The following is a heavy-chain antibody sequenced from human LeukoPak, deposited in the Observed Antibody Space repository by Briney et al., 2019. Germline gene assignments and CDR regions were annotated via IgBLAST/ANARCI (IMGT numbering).Heavy chain of an antibody. Sequence: SETLSRTGTGSGGSISSYYWIWIRQPPGKGLEWIGYIYYSGSTNYKASLKSRVTISVDTSKNQFSLKLTSVTAADTAVYYCARARGDSSGYWDDAFDIWGQGTMVTVSS. D-gene: IGHD3-22*01. CDR2: IYYSGST. CDR3: ARARGDSSGYWDDAFDI. J-gene: IGHJ3*02. CDR1: GGSISSYY. V-gene: IGHV4-59*01.